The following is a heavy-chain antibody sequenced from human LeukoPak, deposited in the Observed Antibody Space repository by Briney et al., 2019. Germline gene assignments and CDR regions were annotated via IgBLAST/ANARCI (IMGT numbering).Heavy chain of an antibody. CDR2: IIPILGIA. J-gene: IGHJ4*02. D-gene: IGHD3-3*01. V-gene: IGHV1-69*04. CDR1: GYTFTSYG. CDR3: ARAADLGVAVKEDYY. Sequence: SVKVSCKASGYTFTSYGISWVRQAPGQGLEWMGRIIPILGIANYAQKFQGRVTITADKSTSTAYMELSSLRSEDTAVYYCARAADLGVAVKEDYYWGQGTLVTVSS.